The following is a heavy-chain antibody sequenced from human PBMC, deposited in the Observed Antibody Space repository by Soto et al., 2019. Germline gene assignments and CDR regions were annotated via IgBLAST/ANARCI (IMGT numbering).Heavy chain of an antibody. CDR1: GFTCSSYA. CDR2: ISSNGGGT. D-gene: IGHD4-4*01. V-gene: IGHV3-64*01. CDR3: ARLRRDYTRWYYYMDV. J-gene: IGHJ6*03. Sequence: PGGSLRLSCAASGFTCSSYAMHWVRQAPGKGLEYVSAISSNGGGTYYANSVKGRFTISRDNSKNTLYLQMGSLRAEDMAVYYCARLRRDYTRWYYYMDVWGKGTTVTVSS.